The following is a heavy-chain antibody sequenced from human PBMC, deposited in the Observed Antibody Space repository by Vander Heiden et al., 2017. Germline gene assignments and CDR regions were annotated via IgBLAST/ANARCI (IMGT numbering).Heavy chain of an antibody. V-gene: IGHV3-7*01. CDR1: GFPFSSYC. CDR2: IKQDGSEK. D-gene: IGHD1-26*01. J-gene: IGHJ4*02. CDR3: ARAGVGATTRNY. Sequence: EVQLVESWGGLVQPGGSLRLPCAASGFPFSSYCMSWVRQAPGKGLEWVANIKQDGSEKYYVDSVKGRFTISRDNAKNSLYLQMNSLRAEDTAVYYCARAGVGATTRNYWGQGTLVTVSS.